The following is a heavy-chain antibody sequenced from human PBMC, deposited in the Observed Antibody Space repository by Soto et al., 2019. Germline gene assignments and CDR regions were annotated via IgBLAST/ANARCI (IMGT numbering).Heavy chain of an antibody. CDR2: INHSGST. Sequence: PSETLSLTCAVYGGSFSGYYWSWIRQPPGKGLEWIGEINHSGSTNYNPSLKSRVTISVDTSKNQFSLKLSSVTAADTAVYYCARGQVLVRYSGSYYGSYYFDYWGQGTPVTVSS. CDR3: ARGQVLVRYSGSYYGSYYFDY. CDR1: GGSFSGYY. J-gene: IGHJ4*02. V-gene: IGHV4-34*01. D-gene: IGHD1-26*01.